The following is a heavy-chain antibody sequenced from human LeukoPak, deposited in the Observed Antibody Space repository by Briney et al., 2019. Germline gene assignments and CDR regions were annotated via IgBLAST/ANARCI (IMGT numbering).Heavy chain of an antibody. CDR1: GFTFSSYE. J-gene: IGHJ4*02. CDR3: VRDQTVFTILDY. Sequence: GGSLRLSCAASGFTFSSYEMNRVRQAPGKGLEWVSYISSSGSTIYYADSVKGRFTISRDNAKNSLYLQMNSLRDEDTAVYYCVRDQTVFTILDYWGQGTLVTVSS. D-gene: IGHD4-17*01. CDR2: ISSSGSTI. V-gene: IGHV3-48*03.